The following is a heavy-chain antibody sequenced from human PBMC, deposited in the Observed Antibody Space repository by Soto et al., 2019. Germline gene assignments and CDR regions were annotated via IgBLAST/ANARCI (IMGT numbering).Heavy chain of an antibody. Sequence: QVQLQESGPGLVKPSETLSLTCTVSGGSVSSGRYYWSWIRQPPGKGLEWIGYIYYSGSTNYNPSLKSRVTISVDTSKNQFSLKLTSVTAADTAVYYCARYSSSFVDAFDIWGQRTMVTVSS. CDR2: IYYSGST. D-gene: IGHD6-13*01. CDR3: ARYSSSFVDAFDI. V-gene: IGHV4-61*01. CDR1: GGSVSSGRYY. J-gene: IGHJ3*02.